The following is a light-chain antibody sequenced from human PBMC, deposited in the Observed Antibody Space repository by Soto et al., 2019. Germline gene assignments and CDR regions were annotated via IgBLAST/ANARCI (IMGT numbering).Light chain of an antibody. CDR3: SSYAGYLGVV. CDR1: SSDVGGYNY. V-gene: IGLV2-8*01. CDR2: EVS. J-gene: IGLJ2*01. Sequence: QSALTQPPSASGSPGQSVTISCTGTSSDVGGYNYVSWYQQHPGKAPKLMIYEVSKRPSGVPDRFSGSKSGNTASLTVSGLQAEDEADYYCSSYAGYLGVVFGGGTKVTVL.